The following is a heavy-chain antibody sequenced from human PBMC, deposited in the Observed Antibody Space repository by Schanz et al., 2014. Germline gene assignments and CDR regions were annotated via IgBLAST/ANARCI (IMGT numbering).Heavy chain of an antibody. CDR2: MFPGGNT. CDR1: GFRVITNY. J-gene: IGHJ4*02. CDR3: AKGEYSSSWHFDY. Sequence: EQLVESGGGLVQPGGSLRLSCAASGFRVITNYMTWVRQAPGKGLEWVSIMFPGGNTYYADSVKGRFTISRDNSKNTLYLQVNSLRAEDTAVYYCAKGEYSSSWHFDYWGQGTLVTVSS. D-gene: IGHD6-13*01. V-gene: IGHV3-66*01.